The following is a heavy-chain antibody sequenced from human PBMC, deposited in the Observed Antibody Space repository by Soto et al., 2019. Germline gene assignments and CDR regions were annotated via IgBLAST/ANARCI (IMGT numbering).Heavy chain of an antibody. V-gene: IGHV1-8*01. CDR1: GYTFTSYD. Sequence: GASVKVSWKASGYTFTSYDINWGRQATGQRLEWMGWMNPNSGNTGYAQKFQGRVTMTRNTSISTAYMELSSLRSEDTAVYYCARGGYYYYYMDVWGKGTTVTVSS. CDR3: ARGGYYYYYMDV. J-gene: IGHJ6*03. CDR2: MNPNSGNT.